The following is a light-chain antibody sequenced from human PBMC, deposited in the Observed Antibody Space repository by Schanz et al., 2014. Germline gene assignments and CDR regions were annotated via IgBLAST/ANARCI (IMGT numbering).Light chain of an antibody. V-gene: IGKV1-5*01. Sequence: DIQMTQSPSTLSASVGDRVTLTCRASQSISTRLAWYQHKPGKAPNLLIFDASSLESGVPSRFSGSGSGTEFTLTIRSLQPDDSATYFCQQYSSYWTFGQGTKVEIK. CDR2: DAS. J-gene: IGKJ1*01. CDR1: QSISTR. CDR3: QQYSSYWT.